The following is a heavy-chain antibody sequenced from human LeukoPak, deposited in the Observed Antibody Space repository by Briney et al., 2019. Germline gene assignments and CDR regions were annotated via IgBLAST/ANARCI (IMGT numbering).Heavy chain of an antibody. J-gene: IGHJ4*02. CDR1: GGSFSGYY. V-gene: IGHV4-34*01. CDR2: INHSGST. Sequence: PSETLSLTCAVYGGSFSGYYWSWIRQPPGKGLEWIGEINHSGSTNYNPSLKSRVTISVDTSKNQFSLKLSSVTAADTAVYYCARGRDRGSYYLRVYYFDYWGQGTLVTVSS. CDR3: ARGRDRGSYYLRVYYFDY. D-gene: IGHD1-26*01.